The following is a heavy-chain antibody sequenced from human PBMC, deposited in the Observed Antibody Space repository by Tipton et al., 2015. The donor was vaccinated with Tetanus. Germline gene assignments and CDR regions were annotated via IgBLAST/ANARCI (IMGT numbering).Heavy chain of an antibody. Sequence: SLRLSCAASGFTFPKFPMSWVRQAPGKGLEWVSAISGSGARTSYADSVKGRFTVSRDNSKSTLYLQMNSLRAEDTAVYYCARAAGFLGLTHDFWGRGTLVSVSS. D-gene: IGHD2/OR15-2a*01. CDR2: ISGSGART. J-gene: IGHJ4*02. V-gene: IGHV3-23*01. CDR3: ARAAGFLGLTHDF. CDR1: GFTFPKFP.